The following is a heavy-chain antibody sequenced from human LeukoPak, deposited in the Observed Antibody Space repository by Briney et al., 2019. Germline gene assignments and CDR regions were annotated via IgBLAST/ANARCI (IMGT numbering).Heavy chain of an antibody. CDR1: GGSISSYY. CDR3: ARETSQKGAHYMDV. CDR2: IHYSGST. V-gene: IGHV4-59*01. Sequence: PSETLSLTCTVSGGSISSYYWSWIRQPPGKGLEWIGYIHYSGSTNYNPSLKSRVTISVDTSKNQFSLKLSSVTAADTAVYYCARETSQKGAHYMDVWGKGTTVTISS. D-gene: IGHD3-16*01. J-gene: IGHJ6*03.